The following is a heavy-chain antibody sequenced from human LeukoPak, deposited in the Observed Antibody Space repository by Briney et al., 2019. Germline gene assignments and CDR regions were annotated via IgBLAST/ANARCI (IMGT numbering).Heavy chain of an antibody. CDR2: INPSVSST. Sequence: ASVKVSCKASGYDFTTNYIHWVRQAPGQGLEWMGTINPSVSSTTYEQRFRGRVTMTRDTSTATVYMDLGSLTSEDTAIYYCAKGYCTGASCYVLDSWGQGTLVTVSS. J-gene: IGHJ4*02. V-gene: IGHV1-46*01. CDR3: AKGYCTGASCYVLDS. D-gene: IGHD2-15*01. CDR1: GYDFTTNY.